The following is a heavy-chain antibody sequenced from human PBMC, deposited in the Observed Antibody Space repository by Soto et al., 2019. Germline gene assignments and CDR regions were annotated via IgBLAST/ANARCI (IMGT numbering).Heavy chain of an antibody. J-gene: IGHJ4*02. CDR1: GYTFTSYD. D-gene: IGHD3-3*01. CDR2: MNPNSGNT. CDR3: ARGSITIFGVVIIGFDY. V-gene: IGHV1-8*01. Sequence: GASVKVSCKASGYTFTSYDINWVRQATGQGLEWMGWMNPNSGNTGYAQKFQGRATMTRNTSISTAYMELSSLRSEDTAVYYCARGSITIFGVVIIGFDYWGQGTLVTVSS.